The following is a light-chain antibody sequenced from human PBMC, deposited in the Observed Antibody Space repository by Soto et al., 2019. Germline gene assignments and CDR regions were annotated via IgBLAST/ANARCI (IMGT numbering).Light chain of an antibody. CDR3: MQPLHTPLT. Sequence: DLVMTQSPLSLPVTPGEPASISCRSSQSLLHSNGYNYLDWYLQKPGQSPQLLIYLGSNRASGVPDRFSGSGSGTDFTLKISRVEAEDVGIYYCMQPLHTPLTFGGGTKVEIK. CDR1: QSLLHSNGYNY. J-gene: IGKJ4*01. V-gene: IGKV2-28*01. CDR2: LGS.